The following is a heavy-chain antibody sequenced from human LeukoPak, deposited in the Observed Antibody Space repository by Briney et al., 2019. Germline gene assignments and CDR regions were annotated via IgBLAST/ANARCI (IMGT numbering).Heavy chain of an antibody. CDR3: ARHWETSSWYVDY. CDR2: IYYSGSS. CDR1: GGSISNYY. D-gene: IGHD6-13*01. Sequence: SETLSLTCTVSGGSISNYYWSWIGQPPGKGLEWIGYIYYSGSSNYNPSLKSRVTISVDTSKNQFSLKLSSVTAADTAVYYCARHWETSSWYVDYWGQGPLVTVSS. J-gene: IGHJ4*02. V-gene: IGHV4-59*08.